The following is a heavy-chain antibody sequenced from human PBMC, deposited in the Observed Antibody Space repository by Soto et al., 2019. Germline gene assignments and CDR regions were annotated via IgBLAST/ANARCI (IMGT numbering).Heavy chain of an antibody. CDR2: ISYDGSNK. CDR3: AKGPGIAAATPPDYYYYGMDV. D-gene: IGHD6-13*01. J-gene: IGHJ6*02. V-gene: IGHV3-30*18. CDR1: GFTFSSYG. Sequence: GGSLRLSCAASGFTFSSYGMHWVRQAPGKGLEWVAVISYDGSNKYYADSVKGRFTISRDNSKNPLYLQMNSLRAEDTAVYYCAKGPGIAAATPPDYYYYGMDVWGQGTTVTVSS.